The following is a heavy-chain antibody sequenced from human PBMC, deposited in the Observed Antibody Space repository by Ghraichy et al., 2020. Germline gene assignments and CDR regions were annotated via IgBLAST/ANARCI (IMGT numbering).Heavy chain of an antibody. CDR2: ISSSGSTI. D-gene: IGHD5-12*01. Sequence: LSLTCAASGFTFSSYEMNWVRQAPGKGLEWVSYISSSGSTIYYADSVKGRFTISRDNAKNSLYLQMNSLRAEDTAVYYCALYSGYDRLYYYYYGMDVWGQGTTVTVSS. J-gene: IGHJ6*02. CDR3: ALYSGYDRLYYYYYGMDV. V-gene: IGHV3-48*03. CDR1: GFTFSSYE.